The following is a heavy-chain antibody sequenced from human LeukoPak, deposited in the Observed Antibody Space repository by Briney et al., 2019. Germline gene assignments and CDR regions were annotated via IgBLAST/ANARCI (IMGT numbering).Heavy chain of an antibody. CDR2: IIPIFGTA. Sequence: SVKVSCKASGGTFSSYAISWVRQAPGQGLEWMGGIIPIFGTANYAQKLQGRVTMTTDTSTSTAYMELRSLRSDDTAVYYCARDQQQLVLGLWYWGQGTLVTVSS. D-gene: IGHD6-13*01. CDR3: ARDQQQLVLGLWY. V-gene: IGHV1-69*05. CDR1: GGTFSSYA. J-gene: IGHJ4*02.